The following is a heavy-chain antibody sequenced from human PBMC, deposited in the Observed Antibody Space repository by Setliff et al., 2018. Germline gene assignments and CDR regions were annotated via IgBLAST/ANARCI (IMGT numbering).Heavy chain of an antibody. D-gene: IGHD7-27*01. J-gene: IGHJ4*02. CDR1: GGSISSGYN. CDR2: IYYRGST. Sequence: SETLSLTCTVSGGSISSGYNWGWIRQPPGKGLEWIGSIYYRGSTSYNSSLKSRVSISVDTSKNQFSLNLNAVTAADTAVYYCATLTGDRGVDYWGQGRRVTVSS. V-gene: IGHV4-38-2*02. CDR3: ATLTGDRGVDY.